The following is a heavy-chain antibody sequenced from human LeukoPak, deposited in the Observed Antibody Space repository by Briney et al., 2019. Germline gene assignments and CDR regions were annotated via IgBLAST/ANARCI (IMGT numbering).Heavy chain of an antibody. Sequence: QPGGSLRLSCAASGFTFSSYSMNWVRQAPGKGLEWVSYISSSSSTIYYADSVKGRFTISRDNAKNSLYLQMNSLRAEDTAVYYCARDKRLGKNDFYLVDVWGKGTTVTVSS. J-gene: IGHJ6*04. CDR2: ISSSSSTI. CDR1: GFTFSSYS. CDR3: ARDKRLGKNDFYLVDV. D-gene: IGHD3-3*01. V-gene: IGHV3-48*01.